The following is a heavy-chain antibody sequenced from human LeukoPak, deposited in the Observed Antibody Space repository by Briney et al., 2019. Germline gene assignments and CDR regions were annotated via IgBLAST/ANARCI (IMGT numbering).Heavy chain of an antibody. CDR1: GASITRYY. Sequence: SETLSLTCTVSGASITRYYWNWIRQPAGKGLEWIGRVYSSGNTNYNPSLKSRVTMSVDTSKNQFSLRLSSVTAADTAVYYCARASGIAAAVVYWGQGTLVTVSS. CDR2: VYSSGNT. J-gene: IGHJ4*02. CDR3: ARASGIAAAVVY. D-gene: IGHD6-13*01. V-gene: IGHV4-4*07.